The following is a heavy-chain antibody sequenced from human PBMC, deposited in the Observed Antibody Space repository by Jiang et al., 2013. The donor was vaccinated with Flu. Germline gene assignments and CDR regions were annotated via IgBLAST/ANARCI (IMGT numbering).Heavy chain of an antibody. CDR1: GYTFTTYA. D-gene: IGHD5-24*01. CDR3: ARPRSTGPNGENLYA. Sequence: KKPGASVKLSCQTSGYTFTTYAIHWVRQAPGQGPEWIGWINAANGNTKYSGKFQGRVTFTRDTSANTAFMELSSLTSEDAAVYYCARPRSTGPNGENLYAWGQGSLVSVSS. CDR2: INAANGNT. V-gene: IGHV1-3*01. J-gene: IGHJ5*02.